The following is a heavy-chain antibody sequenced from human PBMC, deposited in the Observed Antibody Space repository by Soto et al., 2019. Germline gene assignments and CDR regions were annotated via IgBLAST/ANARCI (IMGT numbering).Heavy chain of an antibody. J-gene: IGHJ4*01. V-gene: IGHV3-43*01. CDR2: ITWDGGRP. CDR1: GFSFDDYT. D-gene: IGHD3-22*01. Sequence: GGSLRLSCAASGFSFDDYTMHWVRHTPGKGLEWVSFITWDGGRPYYADSVKGRFTISRDNNKNSLYLHMNSLRPEDTALYHCAKDMGRDSSGYFEHWGQGTLVTVSS. CDR3: AKDMGRDSSGYFEH.